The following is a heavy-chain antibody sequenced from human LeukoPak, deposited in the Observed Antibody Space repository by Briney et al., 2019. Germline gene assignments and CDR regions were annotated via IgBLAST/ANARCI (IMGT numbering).Heavy chain of an antibody. D-gene: IGHD3-10*01. Sequence: SVKVSCKASGGTFSSYANSWVRQAPGQGLEWMGGIIPIFGTANYAQKFQGRVTITADKSTSTAYMELSSLRSEDTAVYYCAREIMVRGVISRYFDYWGQETLVTVSS. CDR2: IIPIFGTA. V-gene: IGHV1-69*06. CDR1: GGTFSSYA. CDR3: AREIMVRGVISRYFDY. J-gene: IGHJ4*02.